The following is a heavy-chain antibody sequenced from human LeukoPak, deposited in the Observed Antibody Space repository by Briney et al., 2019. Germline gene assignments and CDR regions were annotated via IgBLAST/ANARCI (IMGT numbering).Heavy chain of an antibody. V-gene: IGHV1-18*01. CDR1: GYTFTSYG. D-gene: IGHD3-22*01. J-gene: IGHJ6*02. CDR2: ISAYNGNT. CDR3: AREMNYYDSSGYNYYYGMDV. Sequence: GASVKVSCKASGYTFTSYGISWVRQAPGQGLEWMGWISAYNGNTNYAQKLQGRVTMTTDTSTSTAYMELRSLRSEDTAVYYCAREMNYYDSSGYNYYYGMDVWGQGTTVTVSS.